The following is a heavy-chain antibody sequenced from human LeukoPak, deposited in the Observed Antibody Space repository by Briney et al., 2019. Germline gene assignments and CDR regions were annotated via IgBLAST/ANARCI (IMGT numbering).Heavy chain of an antibody. CDR3: ARANWNYAPFDY. CDR1: GGSISSGGYY. Sequence: SQTLSLTCTVSGGSISSGGYYWSWIRQHPGKGLEWIGYIYYSGSTYHNPSLKCRVTISVDTSKSQFSLKLSSVTAADTAVYYCARANWNYAPFDYWGQGTLVTVSS. CDR2: IYYSGST. D-gene: IGHD1-7*01. J-gene: IGHJ4*02. V-gene: IGHV4-31*03.